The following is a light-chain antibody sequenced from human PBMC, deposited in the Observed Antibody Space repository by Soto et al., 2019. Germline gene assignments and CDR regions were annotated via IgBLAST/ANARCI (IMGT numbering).Light chain of an antibody. J-gene: IGLJ1*01. CDR2: DVS. Sequence: QSVLTQPRSVSGSPGQSVTISCTGTSSDVGGYNYVSWYQQHPGKAPKLMIYDVSKRPSGVPDRFSGSKSGNTASLTISGLQAEDESFYYCCSYAGSYTYVFGTG. CDR3: CSYAGSYTYV. V-gene: IGLV2-11*01. CDR1: SSDVGGYNY.